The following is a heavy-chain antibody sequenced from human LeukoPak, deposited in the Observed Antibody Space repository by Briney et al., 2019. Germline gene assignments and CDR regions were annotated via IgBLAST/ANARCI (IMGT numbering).Heavy chain of an antibody. CDR1: GFTFSSYA. V-gene: IGHV3-23*01. Sequence: PGGSLRLSCAASGFTFSSYAMSWVRQAPGKGLEWVSAISGSGGSTYYADSVKGRFTISRDNSKNTLYLQMNSLRAEDTAVYYCVKVSSIVGAIAGAFDIWGQGTMVTVSS. D-gene: IGHD1-26*01. J-gene: IGHJ3*02. CDR2: ISGSGGST. CDR3: VKVSSIVGAIAGAFDI.